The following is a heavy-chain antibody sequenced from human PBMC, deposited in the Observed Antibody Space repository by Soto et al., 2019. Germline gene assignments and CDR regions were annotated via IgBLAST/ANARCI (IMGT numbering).Heavy chain of an antibody. CDR3: ARERFCSGGSCYGFDP. V-gene: IGHV1-3*01. J-gene: IGHJ5*02. D-gene: IGHD2-15*01. CDR2: INAGNGNT. CDR1: GYTFTSYA. Sequence: QVQLVQSGAEVKKPGASVKVSCKASGYTFTSYAMHWVRQAPGQRLEWMGWINAGNGNTKYSQKFQGRVTITRDTSASTAYMELSSLRSEDTAVYYCARERFCSGGSCYGFDPWGQGTLVTVFS.